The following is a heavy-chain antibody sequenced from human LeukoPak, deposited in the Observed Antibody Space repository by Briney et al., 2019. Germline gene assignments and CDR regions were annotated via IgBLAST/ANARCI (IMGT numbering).Heavy chain of an antibody. CDR1: GYTFTSYY. D-gene: IGHD5-18*01. J-gene: IGHJ5*02. CDR3: ARRVAMVPYNWFDP. Sequence: ASVKVSCKASGYTFTSYYMHWVRQAPGQGLEWMGIINPSGGGTNYAQKFQGRVTMTRDTPISTAYMELSRLRSDDTAVYYCARRVAMVPYNWFDPWGQGTLVTVSS. V-gene: IGHV1-2*02. CDR2: INPSGGGT.